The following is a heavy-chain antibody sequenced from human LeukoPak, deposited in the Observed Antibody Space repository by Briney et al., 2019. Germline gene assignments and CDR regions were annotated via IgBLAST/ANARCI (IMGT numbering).Heavy chain of an antibody. D-gene: IGHD2-2*01. CDR3: ARAYIVVVPAARGNWFDP. CDR1: GYTFTSYY. CDR2: INPSGGST. J-gene: IGHJ5*02. V-gene: IGHV1-46*03. Sequence: GASVKVSCKASGYTFTSYYMHWVRQAPGQELEWMGIINPSGGSTSYAQKFQGRVTMTRDTSTSTVYMELSSLRSEDTAVYYCARAYIVVVPAARGNWFDPWGQGTLVAVSS.